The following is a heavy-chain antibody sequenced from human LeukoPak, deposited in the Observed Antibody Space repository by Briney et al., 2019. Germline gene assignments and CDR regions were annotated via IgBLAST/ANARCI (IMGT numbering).Heavy chain of an antibody. Sequence: GGSLRLSCAAPGFTFSDYYMSWIRQAPGKGLEWVSYISSSGSTIYYADSVKGRFTISRDNAKNSLYLQMNSLRAEDAAVYYCARDYQWDKNLDYWGQGTLVTVSS. CDR1: GFTFSDYY. CDR3: ARDYQWDKNLDY. J-gene: IGHJ4*02. D-gene: IGHD1-26*01. V-gene: IGHV3-11*01. CDR2: ISSSGSTI.